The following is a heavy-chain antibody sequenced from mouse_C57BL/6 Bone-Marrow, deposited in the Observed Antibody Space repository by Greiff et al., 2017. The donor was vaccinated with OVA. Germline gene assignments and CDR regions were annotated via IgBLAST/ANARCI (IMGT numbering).Heavy chain of an antibody. CDR1: GYAFSSSW. V-gene: IGHV1-82*01. Sequence: QVQLQQSGPELVKPGASVKISCKASGYAFSSSWMNWVKQRPGQGLEWIGRIYPGDGDTTYNGKFKGQATLTADKSSSTAYMQLSSLTSEDSAVYCCARWPLYWYFDVWGTGTTVTVSS. J-gene: IGHJ1*03. CDR2: IYPGDGDT. CDR3: ARWPLYWYFDV.